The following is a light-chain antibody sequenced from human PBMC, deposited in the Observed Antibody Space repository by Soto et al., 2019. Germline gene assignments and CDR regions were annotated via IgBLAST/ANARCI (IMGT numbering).Light chain of an antibody. CDR2: AAS. CDR3: QQSYSTPPLFT. V-gene: IGKV1-39*01. J-gene: IGKJ3*01. CDR1: QSINKD. Sequence: DIQMTQSPSSLSASVGDRVTITCRASQSINKDLNWYQQKPGKAPKLLIYAASSLQRGVPSRFSGSGSGTDFTLTISSLQPEDFATYYCQQSYSTPPLFTFGPGTKVDIK.